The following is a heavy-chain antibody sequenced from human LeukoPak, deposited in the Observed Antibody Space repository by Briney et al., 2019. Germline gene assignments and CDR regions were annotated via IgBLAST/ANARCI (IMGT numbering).Heavy chain of an antibody. D-gene: IGHD3-16*01. Sequence: GGSLRLSCAASGFTFNDFAMTWVRQAPGKGLEWVSTIADAGTYYADSVRGRFIISRDNSKNMLYLQLNSLRADDTAMYYCARNLGPFDVRGHGTMVTVSS. CDR3: ARNLGPFDV. V-gene: IGHV3-23*01. CDR1: GFTFNDFA. J-gene: IGHJ3*01. CDR2: IADAGT.